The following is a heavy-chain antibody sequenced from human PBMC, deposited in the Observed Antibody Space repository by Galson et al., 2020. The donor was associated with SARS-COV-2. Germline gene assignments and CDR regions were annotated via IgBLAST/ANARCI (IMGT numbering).Heavy chain of an antibody. Sequence: ASVKVSCQVSGYTLTELSMHWVRQAPGKGLEWMGGFDPEDGETIYAQKFQGRVTMTEDTSTDTAYMELSSLRSEDTAVYYCATAPPSCSSTSCYVGWFDPWGQGTLVTVSS. V-gene: IGHV1-24*01. CDR1: GYTLTELS. CDR3: ATAPPSCSSTSCYVGWFDP. D-gene: IGHD2-2*01. CDR2: FDPEDGET. J-gene: IGHJ5*02.